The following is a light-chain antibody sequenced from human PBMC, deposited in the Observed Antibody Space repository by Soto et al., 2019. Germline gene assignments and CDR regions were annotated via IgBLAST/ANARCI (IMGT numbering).Light chain of an antibody. Sequence: EIVLTQSPXTLSLSPGERVTLSCRASQSVSSYLAWYQQKPGQAPRLLIYDASNRATGIPARFSGSGSGTDFTLTISSLEPEDFAFYYCQQRSNWPPGVTFGPGTKVDIK. CDR1: QSVSSY. V-gene: IGKV3-11*01. CDR2: DAS. J-gene: IGKJ3*01. CDR3: QQRSNWPPGVT.